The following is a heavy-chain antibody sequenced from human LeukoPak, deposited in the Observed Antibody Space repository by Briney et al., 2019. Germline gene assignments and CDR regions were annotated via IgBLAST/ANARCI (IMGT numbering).Heavy chain of an antibody. Sequence: PGGSLRLSCAASGFTFSSYGMHWVRQAPGKGLEWVAVIWYDGSNKYYADSVKGRFTISRDNSKNTLYLHMNSLRAEDTAVYYCAKEIGVRMTTGGYFDYWGQGTLVTVSS. V-gene: IGHV3-33*06. CDR1: GFTFSSYG. D-gene: IGHD4-11*01. J-gene: IGHJ4*02. CDR2: IWYDGSNK. CDR3: AKEIGVRMTTGGYFDY.